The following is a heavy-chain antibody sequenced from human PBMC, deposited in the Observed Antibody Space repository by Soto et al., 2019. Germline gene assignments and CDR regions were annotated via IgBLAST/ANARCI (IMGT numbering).Heavy chain of an antibody. CDR2: IRSKAYGGTT. Sequence: GGSLRLSCTASGFTFGDYAMSWFRQAPGKGLEWVGLIRSKAYGGTTEYAASVKCRFTISRNDSKSIAYLQMNSPKTEDTAVYYCTRDLGLRRKFDPWGQGTLVTVSS. V-gene: IGHV3-49*03. CDR3: TRDLGLRRKFDP. D-gene: IGHD4-17*01. J-gene: IGHJ5*02. CDR1: GFTFGDYA.